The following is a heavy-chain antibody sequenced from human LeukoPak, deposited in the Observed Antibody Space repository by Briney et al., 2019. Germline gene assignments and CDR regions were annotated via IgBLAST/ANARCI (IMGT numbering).Heavy chain of an antibody. V-gene: IGHV1-69*05. CDR1: GGTFSSYA. CDR2: IIPIFGTA. CDR3: ARPSRDGYNEYYFDY. Sequence: ASVKVSCKASGGTFSSYAISWVRQAPGQGLEWMGGIIPIFGTANYAQKFQGRVTITTDESTSTAYMELSSLRSEDTAVYYCARPSRDGYNEYYFDYWGQGTLLTVSS. D-gene: IGHD5-24*01. J-gene: IGHJ4*02.